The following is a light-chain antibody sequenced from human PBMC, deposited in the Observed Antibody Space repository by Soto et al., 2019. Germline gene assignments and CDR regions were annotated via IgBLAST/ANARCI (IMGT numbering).Light chain of an antibody. CDR1: QGISTL. CDR3: QHFKSFPIT. CDR2: ESS. Sequence: GDRVTITCRASQGISTLLAWYQQKPGKAPKVLIYESSLLQSGVPSRFSGSGSGTDVTLTISSLQPEDFETYYCQHFKSFPITFGQGTRLEIK. J-gene: IGKJ5*01. V-gene: IGKV1-9*01.